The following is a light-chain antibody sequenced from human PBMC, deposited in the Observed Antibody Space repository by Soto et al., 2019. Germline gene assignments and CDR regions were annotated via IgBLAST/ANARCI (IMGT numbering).Light chain of an antibody. Sequence: QSALPQPASVSGSPGQSITISCTGTSSDVGGYNHVSWYQQHPGEAPKLMIYDVSSRPSGVSNHFSCSKAADTASLAISWLLAEDEADYYCRLFATTETPMVFGGVTKLTVL. CDR3: RLFATTETPMV. CDR2: DVS. V-gene: IGLV2-14*03. CDR1: SSDVGGYNH. J-gene: IGLJ2*01.